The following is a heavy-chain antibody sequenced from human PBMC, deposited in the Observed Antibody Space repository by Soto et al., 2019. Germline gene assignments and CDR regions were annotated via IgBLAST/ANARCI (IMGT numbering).Heavy chain of an antibody. CDR2: IKSKSDGGTT. D-gene: IGHD6-19*01. CDR3: TTDIAVAGNGVLFAFDI. J-gene: IGHJ3*02. Sequence: GGSLRLSCAASGFTFSNAWMNWVRQAPGKGLEWVGRIKSKSDGGTTDYAAPVKGRFTISRDDSKNTLYLQMNSLKTEDTAVYYCTTDIAVAGNGVLFAFDIWGQGTMVTVSS. CDR1: GFTFSNAW. V-gene: IGHV3-15*07.